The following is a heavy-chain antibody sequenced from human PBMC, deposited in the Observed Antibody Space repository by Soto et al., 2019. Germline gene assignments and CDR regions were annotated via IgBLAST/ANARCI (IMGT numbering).Heavy chain of an antibody. V-gene: IGHV3-23*01. J-gene: IGHJ4*02. CDR3: AKPPDPMGSKELDFDY. CDR1: GFTFSSYA. D-gene: IGHD1-1*01. CDR2: ISGSGGST. Sequence: GGSLRLSCAASGFTFSSYAMSWVRQAPGKGLEWVSAISGSGGSTYYADSVKGRFTISRDNSKNTLYLQMNSLRAEDTAVYYCAKPPDPMGSKELDFDYWGQGTLVTVSS.